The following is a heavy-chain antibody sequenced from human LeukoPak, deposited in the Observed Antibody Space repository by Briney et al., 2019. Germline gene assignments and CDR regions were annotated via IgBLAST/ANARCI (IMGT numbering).Heavy chain of an antibody. D-gene: IGHD2-8*01. J-gene: IGHJ6*04. CDR3: ARASCTKGVCSIGHYYGMDV. V-gene: IGHV3-74*01. CDR1: GFTFSSSW. Sequence: GGSLRLSCAASGFTFSSSWMHWVRQAPGKGLVWVSRINSDGSSTSYADSVKGRFTISRDNAKNTLYLQMNSLRAEDTAVYYCARASCTKGVCSIGHYYGMDVWGEGTTVTVSS. CDR2: INSDGSST.